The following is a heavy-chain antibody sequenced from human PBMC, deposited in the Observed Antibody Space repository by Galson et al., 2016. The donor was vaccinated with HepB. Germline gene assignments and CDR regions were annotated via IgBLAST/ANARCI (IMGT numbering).Heavy chain of an antibody. V-gene: IGHV4-59*01. Sequence: SETLSLTCTVSGGSISGYFWNWIRQPPGKGLEWIGNIYHSGNTNYNPSLKSRVAMSIDTSKNQFSLNLRSVAAADTAVYYCARESTSGWRYYYLGYWGQGTLVIVSS. J-gene: IGHJ4*02. CDR1: GGSISGYF. CDR3: ARESTSGWRYYYLGY. D-gene: IGHD6-19*01. CDR2: IYHSGNT.